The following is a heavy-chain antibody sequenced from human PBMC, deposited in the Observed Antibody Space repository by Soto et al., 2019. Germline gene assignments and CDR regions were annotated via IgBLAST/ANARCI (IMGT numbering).Heavy chain of an antibody. Sequence: QLQLQESGPGLVKPSETLSLTCSVSGDSINSDKYYWGWIRQPPGKGLQWIGSIYFRGNTYYNPSPETQVTISLDKSKSQFSLKLNSVTAADSAVYFCARLEGLATISYYFDFWGQGALVTVSS. CDR3: ARLEGLATISYYFDF. V-gene: IGHV4-39*01. CDR1: GDSINSDKYY. D-gene: IGHD3-9*01. CDR2: IYFRGNT. J-gene: IGHJ4*02.